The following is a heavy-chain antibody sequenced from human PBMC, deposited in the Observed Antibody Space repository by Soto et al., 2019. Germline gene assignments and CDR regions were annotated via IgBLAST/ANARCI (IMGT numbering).Heavy chain of an antibody. CDR3: ARLNSGYDSSGDDYYYYMDV. CDR1: GYTFTSYA. J-gene: IGHJ6*03. Sequence: GASVKVSCKASGYTFTSYAMHWVRQAPGQRLEWMGWINAGNGNTKYSQKFQGRVTITRDTSASTAYMELSSLRSEDTAVYYCARLNSGYDSSGDDYYYYMDVWAKGTTVPVSS. D-gene: IGHD5-12*01. V-gene: IGHV1-3*01. CDR2: INAGNGNT.